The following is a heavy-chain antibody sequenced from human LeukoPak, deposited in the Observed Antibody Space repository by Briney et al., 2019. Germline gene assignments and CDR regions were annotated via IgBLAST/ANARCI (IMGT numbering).Heavy chain of an antibody. CDR2: IPYDGSNK. J-gene: IGHJ4*02. Sequence: GGSLRLSCAASGFTFSIYCMHWVRQAPGKGLEWVAFIPYDGSNKYYADSVKGRFTISRDNSKNTLFLQMNSLRAEHTAVYYCEKDNSGLAVDYWGQGTLVTVSS. D-gene: IGHD6-19*01. V-gene: IGHV3-30*02. CDR1: GFTFSIYC. CDR3: EKDNSGLAVDY.